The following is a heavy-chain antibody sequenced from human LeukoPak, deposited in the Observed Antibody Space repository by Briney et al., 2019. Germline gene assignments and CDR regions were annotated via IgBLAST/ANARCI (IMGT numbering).Heavy chain of an antibody. D-gene: IGHD3-3*01. CDR3: ARDSMEDFWSGYYKWGYYFDY. J-gene: IGHJ4*02. CDR1: GGSISSSSYY. CDR2: IYYSGST. Sequence: PSETLSLTCTVSGGSISSSSYYWGWIRQPPGKGLEWIGSIYYSGSTYYNPSLKSRVTISVDTSKNQFSLKLSSVTAADTAVYYCARDSMEDFWSGYYKWGYYFDYWGQGTLVTVSS. V-gene: IGHV4-39*02.